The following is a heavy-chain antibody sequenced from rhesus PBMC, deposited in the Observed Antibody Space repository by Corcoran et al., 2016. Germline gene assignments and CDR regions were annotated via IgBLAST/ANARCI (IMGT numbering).Heavy chain of an antibody. CDR2: IYGSSGST. D-gene: IGHD2-33*01. J-gene: IGHJ4*01. CDR1: GGSISSNY. V-gene: IGHV4-160*01. CDR3: HVAHCSDSGCSSYFDY. Sequence: QVQLQESGPGLVKPSETLSLTCAVSGGSISSNYWSWIRQPPGKGRGRVGYIYGSSGSTYYNPSLKSRVTISTDTSKNQFSLKLSSVTAADTAVYYCHVAHCSDSGCSSYFDYWGQGVLVTVSS.